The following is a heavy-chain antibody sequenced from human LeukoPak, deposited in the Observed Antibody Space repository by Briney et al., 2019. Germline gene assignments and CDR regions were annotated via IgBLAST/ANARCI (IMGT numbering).Heavy chain of an antibody. D-gene: IGHD6-6*01. V-gene: IGHV4-34*01. Sequence: KSSETLSLTCAVYGGSFSGYYWSWIRQPPGKGLEWIGEINHSGSTNYNPSLKSRVTISVDASRNQFSLNLSSVTAADTAVYYCARWSGSVTARNYYYYMDVWGEGTTVTVSS. CDR1: GGSFSGYY. J-gene: IGHJ6*03. CDR3: ARWSGSVTARNYYYYMDV. CDR2: INHSGST.